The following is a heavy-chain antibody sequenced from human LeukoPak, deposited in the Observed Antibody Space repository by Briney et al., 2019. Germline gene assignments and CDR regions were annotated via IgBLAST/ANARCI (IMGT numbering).Heavy chain of an antibody. CDR3: AESNGEVPFDY. CDR1: GYTFTRYA. Sequence: ASVNVSCKASGYTFTRYAINWVRQAPGQRLEWLGWINTNTGNPTYAQGFTGRFVFSLDTSVSTAYLQISSLKAEDTAVYYCAESNGEVPFDYWGQGTLVTVSS. D-gene: IGHD4-17*01. V-gene: IGHV7-4-1*02. J-gene: IGHJ4*02. CDR2: INTNTGNP.